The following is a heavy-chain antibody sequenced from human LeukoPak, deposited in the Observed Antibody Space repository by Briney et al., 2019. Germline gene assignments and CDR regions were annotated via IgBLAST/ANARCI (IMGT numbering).Heavy chain of an antibody. V-gene: IGHV1-24*01. J-gene: IGHJ4*02. CDR3: APVAAPPPITPFDY. CDR1: GYTLTELS. D-gene: IGHD3-10*01. Sequence: ASLTVSCKVSGYTLTELSMHWVRQPPGKGLEWMGGFDPEDGKTIYAQKFQGRVTMTEDTSTDTTYMELSSLRSEDTAVYYCAPVAAPPPITPFDYWGQGTLVTVSS. CDR2: FDPEDGKT.